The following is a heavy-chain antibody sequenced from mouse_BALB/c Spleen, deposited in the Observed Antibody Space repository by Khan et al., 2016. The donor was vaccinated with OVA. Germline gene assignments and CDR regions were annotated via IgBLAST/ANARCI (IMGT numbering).Heavy chain of an antibody. CDR3: TRWGYWFAY. V-gene: IGHV1-5*01. J-gene: IGHJ3*01. Sequence: EVQLQQSGTVLARPGASVGMSCKASGYIFTSYWIHWIKQRPGQGLEWLGAIYPENSDTNYNQKFKGKAKLTAVTSTSTAYMELSSLTNADSAVYYCTRWGYWFAYWGQGTLVTVSA. CDR2: IYPENSDT. CDR1: GYIFTSYW. D-gene: IGHD3-1*01.